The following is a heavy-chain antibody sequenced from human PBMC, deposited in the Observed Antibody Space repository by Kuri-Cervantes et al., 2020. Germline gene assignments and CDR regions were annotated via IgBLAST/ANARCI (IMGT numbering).Heavy chain of an antibody. V-gene: IGHV6-1*01. CDR1: GDSVSSNSAA. CDR3: AKDHRGGSSWYSYYYYYGMDV. CDR2: TYYRSKWYN. Sequence: SQTLSLTCAISGDSVSSNSAAWNWIRQSPSRGLEWLGRTYYRSKWYNDYAVSVKSRITINPDTSKNQFSLQLNSVTPEDTAVYYCAKDHRGGSSWYSYYYYYGMDVWGQGTTVTVSS. D-gene: IGHD6-13*01. J-gene: IGHJ6*02.